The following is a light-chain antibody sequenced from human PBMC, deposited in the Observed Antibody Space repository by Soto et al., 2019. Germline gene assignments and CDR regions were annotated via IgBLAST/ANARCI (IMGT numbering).Light chain of an antibody. CDR2: EAS. V-gene: IGKV1-5*03. CDR1: QRISSW. Sequence: DIQMTQSPSTLSASVGDRVTITCRASQRISSWLAWYQQKPGKAPKLLIYEASILQSGVPSRFGGSGSGTEFTLTISSLQPDDFATYYCQHFLSYPLTFGGGTKVDI. CDR3: QHFLSYPLT. J-gene: IGKJ4*01.